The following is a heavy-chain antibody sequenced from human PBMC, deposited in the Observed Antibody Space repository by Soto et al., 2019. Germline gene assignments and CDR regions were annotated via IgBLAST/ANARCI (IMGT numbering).Heavy chain of an antibody. J-gene: IGHJ3*02. CDR2: IYYSGST. V-gene: IGHV4-59*01. D-gene: IGHD4-17*01. Sequence: LSLTCTVSGGSISSYYWSWIRQPPGKGLEWIGYIYYSGSTNYNPSLKSRVTISVDTSKNQFSLKLSSVTAADTAVYYCARYGDYVPAFDIWGQGTMVTVSS. CDR3: ARYGDYVPAFDI. CDR1: GGSISSYY.